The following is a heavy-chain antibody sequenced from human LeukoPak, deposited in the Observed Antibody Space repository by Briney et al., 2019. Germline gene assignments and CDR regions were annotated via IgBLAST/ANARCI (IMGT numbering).Heavy chain of an antibody. J-gene: IGHJ4*02. Sequence: GTLRLSCGASGFTVKNNYMNWVRQAPGKGLEWVSGIYGDGSTYYADFVKGRFTISRDSSKSTLYLQMNSLRAEDTAVYYCAIGSYCSGGSCYPLFDYWGRGTLVTVSS. CDR2: IYGDGST. V-gene: IGHV3-53*01. CDR1: GFTVKNNY. CDR3: AIGSYCSGGSCYPLFDY. D-gene: IGHD2-15*01.